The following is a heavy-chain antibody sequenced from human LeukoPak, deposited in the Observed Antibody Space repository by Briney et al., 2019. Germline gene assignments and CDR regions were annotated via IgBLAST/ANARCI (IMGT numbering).Heavy chain of an antibody. CDR1: GYTFTGYY. D-gene: IGHD1-7*01. CDR3: ARAFWGTTARDYYYHMDV. Sequence: GASVKVSCKASGYTFTGYYMHWVRQAPGQGLEWMGWINPNSGGTNYAQKFQGRVTMTRDTSISTAYMELSRLRSDDTAVYYCARAFWGTTARDYYYHMDVWGKGTTVTVSS. V-gene: IGHV1-2*02. J-gene: IGHJ6*03. CDR2: INPNSGGT.